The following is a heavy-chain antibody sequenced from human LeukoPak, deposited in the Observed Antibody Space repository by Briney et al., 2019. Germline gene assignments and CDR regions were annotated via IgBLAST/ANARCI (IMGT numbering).Heavy chain of an antibody. Sequence: ASVKVSCTASGYTFTGYYMHWVRQAPGQGLEWMGRINPNSGGTNYAQKFQGRVTMTRDTSISTAYMELSRLRSDDTAVYYCARDSSSWSEYGAFDIWGQGTMVTVSS. V-gene: IGHV1-2*06. CDR2: INPNSGGT. CDR3: ARDSSSWSEYGAFDI. CDR1: GYTFTGYY. J-gene: IGHJ3*02. D-gene: IGHD6-13*01.